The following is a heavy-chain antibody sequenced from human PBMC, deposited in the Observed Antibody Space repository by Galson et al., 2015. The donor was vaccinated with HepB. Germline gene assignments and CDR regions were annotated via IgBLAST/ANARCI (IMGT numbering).Heavy chain of an antibody. CDR1: GYSFTNSW. Sequence: QSGAEVKKPGDSLKISCKGSGYSFTNSWIGWVRQMPGKGLEWMGIIYPGDSDTRYSPSFQGQVTISADKSINTAYLQWSSLKASDTAMYYCARHYERGYDIDSRYYFDYWGQGTLVTVSS. V-gene: IGHV5-51*01. D-gene: IGHD5-12*01. CDR2: IYPGDSDT. J-gene: IGHJ4*02. CDR3: ARHYERGYDIDSRYYFDY.